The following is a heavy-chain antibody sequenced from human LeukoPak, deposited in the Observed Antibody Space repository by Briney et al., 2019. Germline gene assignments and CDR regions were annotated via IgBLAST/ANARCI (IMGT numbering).Heavy chain of an antibody. CDR3: ARGRGEQNFDY. J-gene: IGHJ4*02. CDR2: IIPILGIA. V-gene: IGHV1-69*04. CDR1: GGTFSSYA. Sequence: GASVKVSCKASGGTFSSYAIIWVRQAPGQGLEWMGRIIPILGIANYAQKFQGRVTITADKSTSTAYMELSSLRSEDTAVYYCARGRGEQNFDYWGQGTLVTVSS. D-gene: IGHD1/OR15-1a*01.